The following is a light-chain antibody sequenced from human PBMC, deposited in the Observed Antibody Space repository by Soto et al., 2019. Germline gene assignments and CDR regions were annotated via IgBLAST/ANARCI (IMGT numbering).Light chain of an antibody. CDR2: DAS. CDR1: QSVSSY. J-gene: IGKJ4*01. CDR3: QQRSNWPLT. Sequence: ENVLTQSPVTLSVSPGERATLSCRASQSVSSYLAWYQQKPGQAPRLLIYDASNRATGIPARFSGSGSGTDFTLTISSLEPEDFAVYYCQQRSNWPLTFGGGTKVDI. V-gene: IGKV3-11*01.